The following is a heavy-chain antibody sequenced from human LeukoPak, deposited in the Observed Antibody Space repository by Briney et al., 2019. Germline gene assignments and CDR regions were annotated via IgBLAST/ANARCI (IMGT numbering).Heavy chain of an antibody. Sequence: GASVKVSCKASGYTFAKFYIHWVRQPPGQGLEWMGIINPSGGTTSYAQKFQGRVSMTRDTSTSTVYMELSRLRSEDTAVYYCARDNRGERTPGWGYGGFDIWGQGTMVSVSS. CDR2: INPSGGTT. CDR1: GYTFAKFY. D-gene: IGHD3-16*01. V-gene: IGHV1-46*01. J-gene: IGHJ3*02. CDR3: ARDNRGERTPGWGYGGFDI.